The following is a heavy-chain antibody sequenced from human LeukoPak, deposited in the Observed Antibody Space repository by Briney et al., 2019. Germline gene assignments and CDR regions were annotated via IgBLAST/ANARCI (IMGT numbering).Heavy chain of an antibody. CDR1: GGSISSYY. CDR2: IYYSGST. J-gene: IGHJ4*02. D-gene: IGHD5-24*01. CDR3: ARGKVVRWLNFDY. Sequence: SETLSLTCTVSGGSISSYYWSWIRQPPGKGLEWIGYIYYSGSTNYNPSLKSRVTISVDTSKNQFSPKLSSVTAADTAVYYCARGKVVRWLNFDYWGQGTLVTVSS. V-gene: IGHV4-59*01.